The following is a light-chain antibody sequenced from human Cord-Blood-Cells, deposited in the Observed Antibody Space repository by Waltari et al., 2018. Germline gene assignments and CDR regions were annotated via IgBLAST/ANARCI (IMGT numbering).Light chain of an antibody. CDR2: DAS. CDR1: QSVSSY. J-gene: IGKJ4*01. CDR3: QQRSNWPLT. Sequence: EIVLTQSPATLSLSPGERATLSCRASQSVSSYLAWYQQKPGQAPRLHIYDASNRATGIPARFRGSGSGTDFTLTISSLEPEDFAVYYCQQRSNWPLTFGGGTKVEIK. V-gene: IGKV3-11*01.